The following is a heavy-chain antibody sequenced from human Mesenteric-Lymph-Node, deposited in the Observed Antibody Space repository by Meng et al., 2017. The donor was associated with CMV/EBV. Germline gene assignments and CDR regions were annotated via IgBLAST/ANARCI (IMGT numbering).Heavy chain of an antibody. CDR3: ARLGPITAAGGFDS. CDR2: IYYSGST. V-gene: IGHV4-59*01. D-gene: IGHD6-13*01. Sequence: ESLKISCAASGFTFSSYAMSWVRQAPGKGLEWIGYIYYSGSTNYNPSLKSRVTISVDTSKNQFSLKLSSVTAADTAVYYCARLGPITAAGGFDSWGQGTLVTVSS. J-gene: IGHJ4*02. CDR1: GFTFSSYA.